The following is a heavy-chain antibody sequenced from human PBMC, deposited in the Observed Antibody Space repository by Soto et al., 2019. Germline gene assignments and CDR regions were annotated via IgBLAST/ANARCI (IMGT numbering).Heavy chain of an antibody. V-gene: IGHV3-30*14. CDR2: ISYDGSNK. D-gene: IGHD2-2*01. Sequence: GGSLRLSCAASGFTFSSYVMHWVRQAPGKGLEWVAVISYDGSNKYYADSVKGRFSISRDNSKNTLYLHMDSLRAEDTAVYYCARGRGSTGYLGREHYLDYWGQGALVTVSS. CDR1: GFTFSSYV. J-gene: IGHJ4*02. CDR3: ARGRGSTGYLGREHYLDY.